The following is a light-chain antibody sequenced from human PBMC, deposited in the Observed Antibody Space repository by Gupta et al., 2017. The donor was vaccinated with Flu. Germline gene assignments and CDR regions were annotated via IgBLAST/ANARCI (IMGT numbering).Light chain of an antibody. Sequence: DIQMTQSTSTLSASVGDRVTITRRASQSIVGWLAWYQQKPGTAPKLLIYKASILERGVPSRFSVSGSGTEFTLTISSRQPDDFATYYCQQYNRYSVSIFGQGTKLEIK. CDR2: KAS. J-gene: IGKJ2*01. V-gene: IGKV1-5*03. CDR1: QSIVGW. CDR3: QQYNRYSVSI.